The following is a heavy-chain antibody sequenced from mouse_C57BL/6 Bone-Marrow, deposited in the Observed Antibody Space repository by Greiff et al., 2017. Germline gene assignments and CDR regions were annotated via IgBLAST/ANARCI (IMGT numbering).Heavy chain of an antibody. V-gene: IGHV2-2*01. J-gene: IGHJ3*01. D-gene: IGHD1-1*01. CDR2: IWSGGST. Sequence: VKLMESGPGLVQPSQSLSITCTVSGFSLTSYGVHWVRQSPGKGLEWLGVIWSGGSTDYNAAFISRLSISKDNSKSQVFFKMNSLQADDTAIYYCARRGGLRQNWFAYWGQGTLVTVSA. CDR1: GFSLTSYG. CDR3: ARRGGLRQNWFAY.